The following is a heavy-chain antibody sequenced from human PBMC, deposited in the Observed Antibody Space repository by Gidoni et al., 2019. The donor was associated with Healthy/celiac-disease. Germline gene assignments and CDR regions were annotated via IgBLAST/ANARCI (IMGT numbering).Heavy chain of an antibody. CDR1: GGSISSYY. J-gene: IGHJ6*02. Sequence: QVQLQESGPGLVKPSETLSLTCTVPGGSISSYYWSWIRQPPGKGLEWIGYIYYSGSTNYNPSLKSRVTISVDTSKNQFSLKLGSVTAADTAVYYCARLRVGHYGMDVWGQGTTVTVSS. V-gene: IGHV4-59*12. D-gene: IGHD2-15*01. CDR3: ARLRVGHYGMDV. CDR2: IYYSGST.